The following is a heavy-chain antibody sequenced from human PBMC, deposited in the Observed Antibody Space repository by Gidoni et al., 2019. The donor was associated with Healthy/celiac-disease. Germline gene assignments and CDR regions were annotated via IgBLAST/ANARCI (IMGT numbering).Heavy chain of an antibody. J-gene: IGHJ5*02. V-gene: IGHV3-9*01. CDR3: AKGDLFDP. CDR1: GFTFDDYA. Sequence: EVQLVESGGGLVQPGRSLRLSCAASGFTFDDYAMHWVRQAPGKGLEWVSGISWNSGSIGYADSVKGRFTISRDNAKNSLYLQMNSLRAEDTALYYCAKGDLFDPWGQGTLVTVSS. CDR2: ISWNSGSI.